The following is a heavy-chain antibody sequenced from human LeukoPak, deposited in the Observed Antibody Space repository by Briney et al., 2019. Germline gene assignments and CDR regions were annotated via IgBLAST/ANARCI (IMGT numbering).Heavy chain of an antibody. CDR1: GGSISSSNW. Sequence: PSETLSLTCAVSGGSISSSNWWSWVRQPPGKGLEWIGEIYHSGSTNYNPSLKSRVTISVDKSKNQFSLKLSSVTAADTAVYYCARDQGDGSSSNWFDPWDQGTLVTVSS. CDR3: ARDQGDGSSSNWFDP. J-gene: IGHJ5*02. D-gene: IGHD3-10*01. V-gene: IGHV4-4*02. CDR2: IYHSGST.